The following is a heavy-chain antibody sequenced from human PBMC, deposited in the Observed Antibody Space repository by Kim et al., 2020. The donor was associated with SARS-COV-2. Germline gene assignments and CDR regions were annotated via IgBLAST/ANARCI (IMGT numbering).Heavy chain of an antibody. Sequence: SVKVSCKASGDTFSSYAISWVRQAPGQGLEWMGGIIPIFGIATYAQKFRGRVTITADESVSTAYMELSSLRSEDTAVYYCGHQEGGDGYNLYYFNYWGQGTLVTVSS. CDR1: GDTFSSYA. CDR3: GHQEGGDGYNLYYFNY. D-gene: IGHD3-16*01. CDR2: IIPIFGIA. J-gene: IGHJ4*02. V-gene: IGHV1-69*13.